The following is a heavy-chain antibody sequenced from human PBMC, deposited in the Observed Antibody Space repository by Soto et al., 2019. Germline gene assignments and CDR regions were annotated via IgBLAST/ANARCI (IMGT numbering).Heavy chain of an antibody. J-gene: IGHJ6*02. Sequence: EASVKFSCKASGFTFSNYGLNWVRQAPGQGLEWMGWVSANNGHTNYAQNLQGRVSMTTDTSTSTAYMELRGLTFDDTAVYYCARDIESVTAKHFFYYYAMDVWGQGTTVTVSS. V-gene: IGHV1-18*01. CDR3: ARDIESVTAKHFFYYYAMDV. CDR1: GFTFSNYG. CDR2: VSANNGHT. D-gene: IGHD2-8*01.